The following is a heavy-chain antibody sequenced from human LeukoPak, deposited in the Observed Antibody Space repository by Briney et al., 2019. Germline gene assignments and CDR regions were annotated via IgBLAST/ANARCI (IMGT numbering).Heavy chain of an antibody. V-gene: IGHV3-23*01. CDR3: ARHSGSYSYFDY. D-gene: IGHD1-26*01. CDR1: GFTFTGYA. J-gene: IGHJ4*02. CDR2: ISGSGGST. Sequence: GGSLRLSCAASGFTFTGYAMRWVRQAPGKGLEWVSGISGSGGSTYYADSVKGRFTISRDNSENTLYLQMNGLRAADTAVYYCARHSGSYSYFDYWGQGTLVTVSS.